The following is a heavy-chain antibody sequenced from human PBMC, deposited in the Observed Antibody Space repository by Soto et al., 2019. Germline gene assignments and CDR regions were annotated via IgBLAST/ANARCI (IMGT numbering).Heavy chain of an antibody. Sequence: SVKVSCKASGGTFSSYAISWVRQAPGQGLEWMGGIIPIFGTANYAQKFQGRVTITADESTSTAYMELSSLRSEDTAVYYCARGYYYDSSGYPPYYFDYWGQGTLVTVSS. CDR2: IIPIFGTA. D-gene: IGHD3-22*01. CDR1: GGTFSSYA. CDR3: ARGYYYDSSGYPPYYFDY. J-gene: IGHJ4*02. V-gene: IGHV1-69*13.